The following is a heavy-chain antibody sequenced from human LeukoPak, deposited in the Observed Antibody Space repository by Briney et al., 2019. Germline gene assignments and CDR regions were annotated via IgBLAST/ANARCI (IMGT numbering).Heavy chain of an antibody. CDR3: ARADSGWIPLGY. Sequence: ASVKVSCKASGYTFTSYGVSWVRQAPGQGLEWMGWISAYNGNTNYAQKLQGRVTMTTDTSTSTAYMGLRSLRSDDTAVYYCARADSGWIPLGYWGQGTLVTVSS. CDR1: GYTFTSYG. J-gene: IGHJ4*02. D-gene: IGHD6-19*01. V-gene: IGHV1-18*01. CDR2: ISAYNGNT.